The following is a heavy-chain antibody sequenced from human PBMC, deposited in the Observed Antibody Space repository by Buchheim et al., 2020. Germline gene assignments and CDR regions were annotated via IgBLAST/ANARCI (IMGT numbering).Heavy chain of an antibody. D-gene: IGHD3-10*01. CDR2: ISGSGDST. V-gene: IGHV3-23*01. CDR1: GFTFSSYA. J-gene: IGHJ5*02. CDR3: AKDREGGSGVNWFDP. Sequence: EVQLLESGGGLVQPGGSLRLSCAASGFTFSSYAMSWVRQAPGKGLEWVSTISGSGDSTYYAASVKGRFTISRDIAQNTLYLQMNSLRAEDTAVYYCAKDREGGSGVNWFDPWGQGTL.